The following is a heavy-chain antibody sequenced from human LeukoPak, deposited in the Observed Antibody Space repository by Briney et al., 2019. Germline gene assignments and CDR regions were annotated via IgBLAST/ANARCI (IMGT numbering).Heavy chain of an antibody. CDR3: AKERSPRVSTTLDY. V-gene: IGHV3-53*05. J-gene: IGHJ4*02. CDR1: GFTVSSNY. CDR2: IYSGGST. Sequence: PGGSLRLSCAASGFTVSSNYMSWVRQAPGKGLEWVSVIYSGGSTYYADSVKGRFTISRDNSKNTLYLQMTSLRTEDAAVYYCAKERSPRVSTTLDYWGQGTLVTVSS. D-gene: IGHD5/OR15-5a*01.